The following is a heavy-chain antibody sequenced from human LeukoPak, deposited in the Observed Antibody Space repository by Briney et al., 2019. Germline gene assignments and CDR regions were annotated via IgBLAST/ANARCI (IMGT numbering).Heavy chain of an antibody. D-gene: IGHD2-2*01. CDR3: ARSGVPGAMTWFDP. J-gene: IGHJ5*02. CDR2: IYPGDSDT. CDR1: GYSFPSSW. V-gene: IGHV5-51*01. Sequence: GESLRISCEGSGYSFPSSWIGWVRQMPGKGLEWMGIIYPGDSDTRYSPSFQGQVTISTDKSINTAYLQWRSLKASDTAMYYCARSGVPGAMTWFDPWGQGTLVTVSS.